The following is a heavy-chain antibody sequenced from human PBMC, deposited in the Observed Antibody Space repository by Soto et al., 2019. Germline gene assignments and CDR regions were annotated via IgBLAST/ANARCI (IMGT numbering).Heavy chain of an antibody. CDR3: AKDRDSSGWFSGYYYGVDV. Sequence: GGSLRLSCAASVFTFSSYGMHWVRQAPGKGLEWVALISYDGSNKYYADSVKGRFTISRDNSKNTLSLQVSSLRPEDTAVYYCAKDRDSSGWFSGYYYGVDVWGQGTTVTVSS. CDR1: VFTFSSYG. CDR2: ISYDGSNK. V-gene: IGHV3-30*18. J-gene: IGHJ6*02. D-gene: IGHD6-19*01.